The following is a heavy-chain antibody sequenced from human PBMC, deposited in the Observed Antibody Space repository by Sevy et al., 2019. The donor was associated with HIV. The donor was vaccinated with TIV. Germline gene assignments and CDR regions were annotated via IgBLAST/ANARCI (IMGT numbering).Heavy chain of an antibody. V-gene: IGHV1-69*13. CDR2: IISKFGTT. Sequence: ASVKVSCKASGGSFSNFPVSWVRQAPGQGLEWMGMIISKFGTTDYAQKFQGRDTITADESTTTANMELTSLRSEDTAVYYCAREIPDYVSGYYSVDAFDIWGQGTKVTVSS. D-gene: IGHD3-22*01. CDR1: GGSFSNFP. J-gene: IGHJ3*02. CDR3: AREIPDYVSGYYSVDAFDI.